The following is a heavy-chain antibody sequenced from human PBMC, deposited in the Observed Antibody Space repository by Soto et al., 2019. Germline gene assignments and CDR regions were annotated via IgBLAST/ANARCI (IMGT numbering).Heavy chain of an antibody. Sequence: XXSLRLSCAASGFAFNSHSMHWVLQAPGKGLEWVSAISGSGGSTYYADSVKGRFTISRDNSKDTLYLQMNSLRAEDTAVYYCAKHLGRGNYYYYYMDVWGKGTTVTVSS. V-gene: IGHV3-23*01. CDR3: AKHLGRGNYYYYYMDV. J-gene: IGHJ6*03. CDR1: GFAFNSHS. D-gene: IGHD3-10*01. CDR2: ISGSGGST.